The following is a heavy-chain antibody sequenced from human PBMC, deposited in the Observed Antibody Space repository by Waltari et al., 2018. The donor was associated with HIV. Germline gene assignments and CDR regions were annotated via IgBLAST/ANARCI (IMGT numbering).Heavy chain of an antibody. J-gene: IGHJ6*02. CDR1: GDSAPSNSAA. CDR3: VRDRLYSSGWPNDQYFYYGMDV. CDR2: TYYRSKWYN. D-gene: IGHD6-19*01. V-gene: IGHV6-1*01. Sequence: QVQLQQSCPGLVTPSQTLPHTCILSGDSAPSNSAAWNWIRQSPSAGLEWLGRTYYRSKWYNDYAISVKSRISINPDTSNNQFSLQLNSVTPEDTAVYYCVRDRLYSSGWPNDQYFYYGMDVWGQGTTVTVSS.